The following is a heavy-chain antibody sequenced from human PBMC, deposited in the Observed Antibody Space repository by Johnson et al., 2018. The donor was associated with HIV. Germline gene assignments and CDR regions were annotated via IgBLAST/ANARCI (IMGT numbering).Heavy chain of an antibody. D-gene: IGHD3-22*01. Sequence: VQLVESGGGVVRPGGSLRLSCAASGFTFDDYGMSWVRQAPGKGLEWVSGINWNGGNTGYANSVEGRFTISRDNAKNSLNLQMNSLRAEDTALYYCAKGKDSSASSHDAFDIWGQGTMVTVSS. V-gene: IGHV3-20*04. CDR2: INWNGGNT. CDR3: AKGKDSSASSHDAFDI. CDR1: GFTFDDYG. J-gene: IGHJ3*02.